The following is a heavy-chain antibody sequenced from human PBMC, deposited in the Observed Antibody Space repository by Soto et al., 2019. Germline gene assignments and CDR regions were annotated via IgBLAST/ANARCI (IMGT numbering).Heavy chain of an antibody. CDR2: ISGSGGST. CDR1: GFTFSSYA. J-gene: IGHJ4*02. CDR3: AKSAEGLLRYFDWLLSAIDY. V-gene: IGHV3-23*01. D-gene: IGHD3-9*01. Sequence: LRLSCAASGFTFSSYAMSWVRQAPGKGLEWVSAISGSGGSTYYADSVKGRFTISRDNSKNTLYLQMNSLRAEDTAVYYCAKSAEGLLRYFDWLLSAIDYWGQGTLVTVSS.